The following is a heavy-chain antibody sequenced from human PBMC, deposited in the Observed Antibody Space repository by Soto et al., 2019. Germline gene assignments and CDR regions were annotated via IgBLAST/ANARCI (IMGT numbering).Heavy chain of an antibody. V-gene: IGHV3-7*01. D-gene: IGHD2-2*01. CDR2: IKQDGSVK. CDR3: ARYCSSTSCHVVLDY. J-gene: IGHJ4*02. CDR1: GFTFNGYW. Sequence: GGSLRLSCGASGFTFNGYWMSWVRQAPGKGLEWVANIKQDGSVKNYVDSVKGRFTIFRDDAKNSLSLQMNSLRAEDTAVYYCARYCSSTSCHVVLDYWGQGTLVTVPQ.